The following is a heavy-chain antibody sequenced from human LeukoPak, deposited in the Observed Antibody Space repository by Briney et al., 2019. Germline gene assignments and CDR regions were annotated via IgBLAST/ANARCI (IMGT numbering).Heavy chain of an antibody. CDR3: ARTEYSSSPYYYYMDV. CDR1: GYSICSGYY. J-gene: IGHJ6*03. Sequence: SETLSLTCTVSGYSICSGYYWGWIRQPPGKGLEWIGSIYHSGSTYYNPSLKSRVTISVDTSRNQFSLKLSSVTAADTAVYYCARTEYSSSPYYYYMDVWGKGTTVTVSS. V-gene: IGHV4-38-2*02. D-gene: IGHD6-6*01. CDR2: IYHSGST.